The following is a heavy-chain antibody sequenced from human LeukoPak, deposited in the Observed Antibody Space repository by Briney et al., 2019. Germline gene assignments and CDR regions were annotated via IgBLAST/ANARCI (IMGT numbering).Heavy chain of an antibody. CDR2: IYTSGST. CDR1: GGSISSYY. D-gene: IGHD3-10*01. CDR3: ARAVGSGSFQTYYYYMDV. J-gene: IGHJ6*03. V-gene: IGHV4-4*07. Sequence: TASETLSLTCTVSGGSISSYYWSWIRQPAGKGLEWIGRIYTSGSTNYNPSLKSRVTMSVDTSKNQFSLKLSSVTAADTAVYYCARAVGSGSFQTYYYYMDVWGKGTTVTISS.